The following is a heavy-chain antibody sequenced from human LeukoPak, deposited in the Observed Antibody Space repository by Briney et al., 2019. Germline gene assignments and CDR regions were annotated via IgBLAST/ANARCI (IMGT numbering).Heavy chain of an antibody. V-gene: IGHV4-61*02. CDR1: GGSLSSDNYY. D-gene: IGHD4-17*01. CDR2: VYTTGST. Sequence: SQTLSLTCTVSGGSLSSDNYYWNWIRQPAGKGLEWIGRVYTTGSTNYNPSLKSRVTISVDTSKNQFSLKLSSVTAADTAVYYCARDTVTTTGAAFDIWGQGTMVTVSS. J-gene: IGHJ3*02. CDR3: ARDTVTTTGAAFDI.